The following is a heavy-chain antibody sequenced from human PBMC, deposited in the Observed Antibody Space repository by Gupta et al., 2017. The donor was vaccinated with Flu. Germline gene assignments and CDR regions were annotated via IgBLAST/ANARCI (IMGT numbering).Heavy chain of an antibody. Sequence: QLQLQESGPGLVKPSETLSLTCTVSGGSISSSSYYWGWIRQPPGKGLEWIGSIYYSGSTYYNPSLKSRVTISVDTSKNQFSLKLSSVTAADTAVYYCARRCGGDCYSVPGAFDIWGQGTMVTVSS. CDR2: IYYSGST. V-gene: IGHV4-39*01. J-gene: IGHJ3*02. CDR3: ARRCGGDCYSVPGAFDI. CDR1: GGSISSSSYY. D-gene: IGHD2-21*02.